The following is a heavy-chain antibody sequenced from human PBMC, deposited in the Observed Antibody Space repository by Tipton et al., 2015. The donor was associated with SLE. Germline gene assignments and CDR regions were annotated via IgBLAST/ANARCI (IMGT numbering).Heavy chain of an antibody. D-gene: IGHD6-13*01. CDR3: ATGVSGSWYYFDY. V-gene: IGHV4-34*01. Sequence: SWVRQAPGKGLEWIGEINHSGNTKYNPSLKNRVTISEDTSKNQFSLRLTSVTAADTAIYYCATGVSGSWYYFDYWGQGTPVTVSS. CDR2: INHSGNT. J-gene: IGHJ4*02.